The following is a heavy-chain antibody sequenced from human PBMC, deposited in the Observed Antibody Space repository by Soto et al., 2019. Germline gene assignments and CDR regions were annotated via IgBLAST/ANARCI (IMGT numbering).Heavy chain of an antibody. CDR1: GYTFSGHF. CDR3: ARAGSYCSGGSCSFAY. Sequence: QVQLVQSGADLKKPGASVKVSCKTSGYTFSGHFLQWVRQAPGAGPEWMGWINPNTGNTKYGQKFEGRVTTTRDMSSSTAYMELTRLTVDDTAVYFCARAGSYCSGGSCSFAYWGQGSLVTVSS. V-gene: IGHV1-2*02. J-gene: IGHJ4*02. CDR2: INPNTGNT. D-gene: IGHD2-15*01.